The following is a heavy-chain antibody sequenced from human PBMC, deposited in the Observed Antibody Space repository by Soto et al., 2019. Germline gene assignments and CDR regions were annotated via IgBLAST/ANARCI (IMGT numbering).Heavy chain of an antibody. D-gene: IGHD5-12*01. Sequence: QVQLVQSGAEVKKPGSSVKVSCKASGGTFSIYAVSWVRQAPGQGLEWMVGIIPIIGTRNYAQRFQGRITSTGDESTSTAYMELSSLKSEDTAVYYFARDLGSGYDPGDYWGQGTRVTVSS. CDR1: GGTFSIYA. V-gene: IGHV1-69*12. J-gene: IGHJ4*02. CDR2: IIPIIGTR. CDR3: ARDLGSGYDPGDY.